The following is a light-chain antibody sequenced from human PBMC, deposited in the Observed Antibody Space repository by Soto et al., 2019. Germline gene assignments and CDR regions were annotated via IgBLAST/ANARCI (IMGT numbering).Light chain of an antibody. V-gene: IGLV1-47*01. J-gene: IGLJ2*01. CDR3: AAWDDSLSGVV. CDR2: RSD. Sequence: QSVLTQPPSASGTPGQRVSISCSGRTSNIGSNYVYWYQQLPGTAPKLLIYRSDQRPSGVPDRFSGSKSGTSASLAISGLRSEDEDDYYCAAWDDSLSGVVFGGGTQLTVL. CDR1: TSNIGSNY.